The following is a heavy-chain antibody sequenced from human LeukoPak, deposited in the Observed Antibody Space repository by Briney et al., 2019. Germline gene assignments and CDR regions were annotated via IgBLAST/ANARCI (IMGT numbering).Heavy chain of an antibody. V-gene: IGHV3-21*06. Sequence: GGSLRLSCAASGFTFSSYNMNWVRQAPGKGLEWVSSIGSSSSYIFYADSVKGRFTISRDNAKNSLYLQMNSPRVEDTAVYYCARVPYSSSWYYFDYWGQGTLVTVSS. J-gene: IGHJ4*02. CDR2: IGSSSSYI. D-gene: IGHD6-13*01. CDR3: ARVPYSSSWYYFDY. CDR1: GFTFSSYN.